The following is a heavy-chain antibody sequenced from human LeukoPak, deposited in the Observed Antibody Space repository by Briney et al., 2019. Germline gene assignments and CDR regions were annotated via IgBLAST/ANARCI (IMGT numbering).Heavy chain of an antibody. CDR2: INPKNGDT. V-gene: IGHV1-2*02. CDR3: ARAGTVMLLDY. D-gene: IGHD3-16*01. Sequence: ASVKVSCKASGYTFNDYYLHWVRQAPGRGLEWMGWINPKNGDTNYAQRFQGRVSMTRDMSISTAYMELSRLRSDDTAVYLCARAGTVMLLDYWGQGTLVTVSA. CDR1: GYTFNDYY. J-gene: IGHJ4*02.